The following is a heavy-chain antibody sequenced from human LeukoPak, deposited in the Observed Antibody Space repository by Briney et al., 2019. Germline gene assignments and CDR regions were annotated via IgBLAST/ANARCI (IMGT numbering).Heavy chain of an antibody. CDR1: GYTFTSYG. CDR2: ISAYNGNT. D-gene: IGHD5-18*01. Sequence: ASVTVSCKASGYTFTSYGISWVRQAPGQGLEWMGWISAYNGNTNYAQKLQGRVTITADKSTSTAYMELSSLRSEDTAVYYCARFSGYREAEEDYWGQGTLVTVSS. V-gene: IGHV1-18*01. CDR3: ARFSGYREAEEDY. J-gene: IGHJ4*02.